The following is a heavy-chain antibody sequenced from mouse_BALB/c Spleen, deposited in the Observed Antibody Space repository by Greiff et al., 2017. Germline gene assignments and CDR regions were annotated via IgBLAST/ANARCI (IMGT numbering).Heavy chain of an antibody. CDR2: INPNNGGT. CDR3: ASNYGNYAWFAY. Sequence: EVKLQESGPELVKPGASVKIPCKASGYTFTDYNMDWVKQSHGKSLEWIGDINPNNGGTIYNQKFKGKATLTVDKSSSTAYMELRSLTSEDTAVYYCASNYGNYAWFAYWGQGTLVTVSA. J-gene: IGHJ3*01. CDR1: GYTFTDYN. V-gene: IGHV1-18*01. D-gene: IGHD2-1*01.